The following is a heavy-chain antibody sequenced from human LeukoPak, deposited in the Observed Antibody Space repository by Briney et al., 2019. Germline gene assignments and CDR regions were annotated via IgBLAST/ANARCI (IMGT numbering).Heavy chain of an antibody. Sequence: SETLSLTCAVYGGSFSGYYWNWIRQPPGKRLEWIGEINHSGSTNYNPSLKSRVTISVDTSKNQFSLKLSSVTAADTAVYYCARLSKVATGFDPWGQGTLVTVSS. CDR2: INHSGST. J-gene: IGHJ5*02. CDR3: ARLSKVATGFDP. D-gene: IGHD5-12*01. V-gene: IGHV4-34*01. CDR1: GGSFSGYY.